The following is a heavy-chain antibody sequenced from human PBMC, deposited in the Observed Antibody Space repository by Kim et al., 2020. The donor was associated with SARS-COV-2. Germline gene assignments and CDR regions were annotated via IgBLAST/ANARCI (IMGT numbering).Heavy chain of an antibody. CDR1: GYTFTSYD. CDR2: INPSGGST. D-gene: IGHD6-13*01. CDR3: ARGGSSTFSYSYFES. J-gene: IGHJ4*02. V-gene: IGHV1-46*01. Sequence: ASVKVSCKASGYTFTSYDMHWVRQATGQGLEWMAIINPSGGSTSYTYRFQGRVTVTSDTSTSTVYMELSSLRSEDTAVYYCARGGSSTFSYSYFESWGQGTLVSVSS.